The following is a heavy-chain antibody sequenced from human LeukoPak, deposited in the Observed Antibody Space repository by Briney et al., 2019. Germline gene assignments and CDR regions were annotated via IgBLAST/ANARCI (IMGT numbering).Heavy chain of an antibody. Sequence: SETLSLTCTVSGGSISSYYWSWIRQPPGKGLEWIGYIYYSGSTNYNPSLKSRVTISVYMSKNQLSLKLSSVTAADTAVYYCARGVYIAAAQYAFWGQGTLVTVSS. J-gene: IGHJ4*02. V-gene: IGHV4-59*01. D-gene: IGHD6-13*01. CDR3: ARGVYIAAAQYAF. CDR2: IYYSGST. CDR1: GGSISSYY.